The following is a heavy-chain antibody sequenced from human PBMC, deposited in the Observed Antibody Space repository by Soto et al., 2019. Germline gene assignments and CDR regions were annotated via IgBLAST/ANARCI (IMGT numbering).Heavy chain of an antibody. V-gene: IGHV3-33*01. Sequence: PGGSLRLSCEVSGFTFSSYGMHWVRQAPGKGLEWVAVIWHDGSNKYYGDSVKGRFTISRDNSKNTLHLQMNSLRGEDTAVYYCARVGSSWTFDYWGQGTLVTVSS. D-gene: IGHD6-13*01. CDR2: IWHDGSNK. CDR1: GFTFSSYG. J-gene: IGHJ4*02. CDR3: ARVGSSWTFDY.